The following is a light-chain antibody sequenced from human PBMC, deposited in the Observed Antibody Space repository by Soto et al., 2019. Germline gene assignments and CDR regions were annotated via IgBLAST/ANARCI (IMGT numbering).Light chain of an antibody. J-gene: IGKJ2*01. CDR3: QQYYSSPPT. V-gene: IGKV4-1*01. CDR2: WAS. CDR1: QNILYSSNNKNY. Sequence: DIVMTQSPDSLAVSLGERATINCKSSQNILYSSNNKNYLAWYQQKPGHPPKLLFLWASARESGVPDRFSGSGSATDFTLTISSLQAEDVAVYYCQQYYSSPPTFGQGTKLEI.